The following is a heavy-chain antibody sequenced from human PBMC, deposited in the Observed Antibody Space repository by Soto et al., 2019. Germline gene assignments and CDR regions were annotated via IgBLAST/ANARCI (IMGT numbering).Heavy chain of an antibody. CDR1: GFTFRIYS. Sequence: GGSLRLSCAASGFTFRIYSMNWVRQAPGKGLQWVSSISSNSGYIYYADSVKGRFTISRDNAKNSLYLQMNSLRAEDTAVYYCTRVYYYESSGYYYVALDAFDIWGQGTMVTVSS. D-gene: IGHD3-22*01. J-gene: IGHJ3*02. V-gene: IGHV3-21*01. CDR3: TRVYYYESSGYYYVALDAFDI. CDR2: ISSNSGYI.